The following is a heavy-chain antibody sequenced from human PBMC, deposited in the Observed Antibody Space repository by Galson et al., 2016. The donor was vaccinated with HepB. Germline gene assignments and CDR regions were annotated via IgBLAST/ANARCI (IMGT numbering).Heavy chain of an antibody. D-gene: IGHD4-23*01. CDR2: FYSSGKT. CDR3: VREVYGGALDY. Sequence: FLRLSCAVSGLTVGSNNVGWVRQAPGKGLEWVSVFYSSGKTAHADSVEGRFTVSRDTSKNMLYLQMNSLRAEDTAIYYCVREVYGGALDYWGQGTLVSVSS. V-gene: IGHV3-53*01. CDR1: GLTVGSNN. J-gene: IGHJ4*02.